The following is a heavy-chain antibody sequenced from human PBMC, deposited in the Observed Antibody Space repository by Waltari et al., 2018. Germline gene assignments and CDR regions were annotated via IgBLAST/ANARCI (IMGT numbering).Heavy chain of an antibody. D-gene: IGHD3-22*01. V-gene: IGHV3-53*01. CDR3: ARVIRDDIGGYYGIAAFDI. Sequence: EVQLVEAGGGLIQPGGSLRLSCAVSGLGVNTEYMTWVRKTPGNRLDWGSIIYNAANTYYAASVKCRFHISRNSPKNPLLLQMNSMRAEDTALYYCARVIRDDIGGYYGIAAFDIWGQGTMVTVS. J-gene: IGHJ3*02. CDR1: GLGVNTEY. CDR2: IYNAANT.